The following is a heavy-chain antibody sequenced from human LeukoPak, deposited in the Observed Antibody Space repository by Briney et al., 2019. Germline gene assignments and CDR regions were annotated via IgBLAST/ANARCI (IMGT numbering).Heavy chain of an antibody. CDR3: AREVAANYFDY. CDR1: GGSISSGGYY. Sequence: SETLSLTCTVSGGSISSGGYYWSWIRQHPGKGLEWIGYIYYSGSTYYNPSLKSRVTISVDTSKSQFSLKLSSVTAADTAVYYCAREVAANYFDYWGQGTLVTVSS. CDR2: IYYSGST. V-gene: IGHV4-31*03. D-gene: IGHD2-15*01. J-gene: IGHJ4*02.